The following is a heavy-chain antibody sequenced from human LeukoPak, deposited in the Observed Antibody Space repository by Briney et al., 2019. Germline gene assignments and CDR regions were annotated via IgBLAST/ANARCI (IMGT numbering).Heavy chain of an antibody. V-gene: IGHV4-61*02. CDR3: ARASRFLHFDY. CDR2: IYTSGST. CDR1: GGSISSGSYY. J-gene: IGHJ4*02. Sequence: SETLSLTCTVSGGSISSGSYYWSWIRQPAGKGLEWIGRIYTSGSTNYNPSLKSRVTISVDTSKNQFSLKLSSVTAADTAVYYCARASRFLHFDYWGQGTLVTVSS. D-gene: IGHD3-3*01.